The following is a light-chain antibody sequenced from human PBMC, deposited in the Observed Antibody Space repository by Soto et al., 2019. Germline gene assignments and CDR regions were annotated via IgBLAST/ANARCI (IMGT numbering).Light chain of an antibody. CDR1: SSDVGGYNY. CDR2: EVS. Sequence: QSALTQPASVSGSPGQSITISCTGTSSDVGGYNYVSWYQQHPDKAPELMIYEVSNRPSGVSNRFSGSKSGNTASLTISGLQAEDEADYYCSSYTDYSTYVFGTGTKLTVL. CDR3: SSYTDYSTYV. J-gene: IGLJ1*01. V-gene: IGLV2-14*01.